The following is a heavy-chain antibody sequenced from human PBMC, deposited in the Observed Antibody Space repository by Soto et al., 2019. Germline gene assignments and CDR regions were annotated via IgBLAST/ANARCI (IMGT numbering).Heavy chain of an antibody. CDR1: GGFVSSGNYY. D-gene: IGHD1-1*01. Sequence: QEQLQQWGAGLLKPSETLSHTCAVYGGFVSSGNYYWSWIRQPPGKGLEWIGEMSHSGGTHFNPSLKSRVTISVDTSKNQFSLKMSSVTAADTALYYCARVERGTATTVVDAFDIWGPGTMVTVSS. J-gene: IGHJ3*02. CDR3: ARVERGTATTVVDAFDI. CDR2: MSHSGGT. V-gene: IGHV4-34*01.